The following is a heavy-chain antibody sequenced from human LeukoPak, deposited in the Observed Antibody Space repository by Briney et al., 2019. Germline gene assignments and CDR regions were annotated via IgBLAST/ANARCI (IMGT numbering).Heavy chain of an antibody. CDR1: GGSLSGYY. CDR3: ARRMFWSGYYTGYALDY. CDR2: INHSGST. V-gene: IGHV4-34*01. J-gene: IGHJ4*02. Sequence: SETLSLTCAVYGGSLSGYYWSWIRQPPGKGLEWIGEINHSGSTNYNPSLKSRVTISVDTSKNQFSLKLSSVTAADTAVYYCARRMFWSGYYTGYALDYWGQGTLVTVSS. D-gene: IGHD3-3*01.